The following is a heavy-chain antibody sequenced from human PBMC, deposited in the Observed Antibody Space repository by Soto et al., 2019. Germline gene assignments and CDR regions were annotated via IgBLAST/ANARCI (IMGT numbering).Heavy chain of an antibody. Sequence: KPSETLSLTCTVSGGSISSYYWSWIRQPPGKGLEWIGCIYYSGSTNYNPSLKSRVTISVDTSKNQFSLKLSSVTAADTAVYYCARGSGFGELLPSRLFDYWGQGTLVTVSS. CDR2: IYYSGST. J-gene: IGHJ4*02. CDR3: ARGSGFGELLPSRLFDY. CDR1: GGSISSYY. D-gene: IGHD3-10*01. V-gene: IGHV4-59*01.